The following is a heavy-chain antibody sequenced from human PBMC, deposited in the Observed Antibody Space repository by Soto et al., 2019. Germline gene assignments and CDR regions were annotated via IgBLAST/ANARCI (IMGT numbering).Heavy chain of an antibody. CDR1: GFTFSSSA. CDR2: IDVGSTNA. CDR3: AREASKTYGMDV. J-gene: IGHJ6*02. V-gene: IGHV1-58*01. Sequence: GASVKVSCKTSGFTFSSSAVHWVRQARGHRLQWIGWIDVGSTNANYAQMLQERVTISRDMSTSTAYMELSSLRPEDTAVYYCAREASKTYGMDVWGQGTTVTVSS.